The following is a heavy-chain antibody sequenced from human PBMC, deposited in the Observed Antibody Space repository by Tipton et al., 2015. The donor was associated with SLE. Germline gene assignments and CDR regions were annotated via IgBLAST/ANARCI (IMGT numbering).Heavy chain of an antibody. CDR2: IYYSGST. V-gene: IGHV4-39*07. D-gene: IGHD6-13*01. Sequence: TLSLTCTVSGGSISSSSYYWGWIRQPPGKGLEWIGSIYYSGSTYYNPSLKRRVTISVDTSKNQFSLKLSSVTAADTAVYYCARDPRRDIAAAGVPRYWGQGTLVTVSS. CDR1: GGSISSSSYY. J-gene: IGHJ4*02. CDR3: ARDPRRDIAAAGVPRY.